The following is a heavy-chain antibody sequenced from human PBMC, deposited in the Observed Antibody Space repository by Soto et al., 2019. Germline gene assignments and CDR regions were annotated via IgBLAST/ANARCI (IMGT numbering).Heavy chain of an antibody. CDR1: GFTFSSYA. J-gene: IGHJ4*02. V-gene: IGHV3-23*01. Sequence: EVQLLESGGGLVQPGGSLRLSCAASGFTFSSYAMSWVRQAPGKGLEWVALISGSGGGTYYADSVKGRFTISRDNSKNTLYLQMKSLSAEDTAVYYCANHAAAAAPDYWGQGTLVTVSS. CDR3: ANHAAAAAPDY. CDR2: ISGSGGGT. D-gene: IGHD6-13*01.